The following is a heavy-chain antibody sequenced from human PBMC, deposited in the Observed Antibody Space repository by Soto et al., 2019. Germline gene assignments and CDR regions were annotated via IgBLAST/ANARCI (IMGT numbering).Heavy chain of an antibody. D-gene: IGHD2-15*01. CDR1: GFTFDDYA. Sequence: EVQLVESGGGLVQPGRSLRVSCAASGFTFDDYAMHWVRQAPGKGLEWVSGISWNGNSIGYADSVRGRFTSSRDNAKNSLYLQMNSLRVEDTALYYCARGPLRIYYYYMDVWGKGTTVTVSS. CDR3: ARGPLRIYYYYMDV. J-gene: IGHJ6*03. CDR2: ISWNGNSI. V-gene: IGHV3-9*01.